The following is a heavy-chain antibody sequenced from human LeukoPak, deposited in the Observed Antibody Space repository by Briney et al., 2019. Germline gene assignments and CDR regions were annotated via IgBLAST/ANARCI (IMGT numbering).Heavy chain of an antibody. CDR1: GYTFTGYY. Sequence: ASVTVSCTASGYTFTGYYMHWVRQAPGQGLEGMGWINPNSGGTNYAQKFQGRVTMTRDTSISTAYMELSRLRSDDTAVYYCARDLIFGVVNGMDVWGQGTTVTVSS. CDR2: INPNSGGT. J-gene: IGHJ6*02. D-gene: IGHD3-3*01. V-gene: IGHV1-2*02. CDR3: ARDLIFGVVNGMDV.